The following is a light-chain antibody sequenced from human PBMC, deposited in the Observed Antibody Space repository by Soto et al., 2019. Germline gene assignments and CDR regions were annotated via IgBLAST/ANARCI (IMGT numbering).Light chain of an antibody. CDR2: EVS. J-gene: IGLJ1*01. V-gene: IGLV2-8*01. Sequence: QSALTQPPSASGSPGQSVTISCTGTSNDVGGYNYVSWYQQYPGEAPKLMIYEVSKRPSGVTDRFSGSKSGNTASLTVSGLQAEDEADYYCSSYAGSKTFVFGNGTKVTVL. CDR1: SNDVGGYNY. CDR3: SSYAGSKTFV.